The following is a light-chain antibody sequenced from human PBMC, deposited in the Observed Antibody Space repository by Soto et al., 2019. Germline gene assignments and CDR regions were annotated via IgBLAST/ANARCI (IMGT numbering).Light chain of an antibody. CDR2: RTS. CDR1: QSISSN. V-gene: IGKV3-15*01. J-gene: IGKJ4*01. Sequence: EIVMTQSPATLSVSPCERATLSFSARQSISSNLAWYQQKPGQAPRLLMFRTSSRATGFPARFSGSGSGTEFNLTISSLQSEDFGVYYCQQYNNWPRATFGGGTKVDI. CDR3: QQYNNWPRAT.